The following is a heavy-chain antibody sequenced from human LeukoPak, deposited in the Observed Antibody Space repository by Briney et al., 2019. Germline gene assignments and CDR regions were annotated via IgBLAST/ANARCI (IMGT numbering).Heavy chain of an antibody. J-gene: IGHJ4*02. Sequence: GGSLRLSCAASGFIFNDYYMSWIRQAPGKGLEWISYISSSGSNIYYADSMKGRFTISRDNAKNSLYLQMNSLRAEDTAVYYCASPFDMATIGYWGQGTLVTVSS. CDR1: GFIFNDYY. CDR2: ISSSGSNI. D-gene: IGHD5-24*01. CDR3: ASPFDMATIGY. V-gene: IGHV3-11*01.